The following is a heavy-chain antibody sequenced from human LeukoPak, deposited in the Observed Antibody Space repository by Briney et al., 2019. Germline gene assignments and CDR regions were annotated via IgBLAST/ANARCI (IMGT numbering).Heavy chain of an antibody. V-gene: IGHV1-8*03. CDR3: ARGGDMGSFADY. J-gene: IGHJ4*02. D-gene: IGHD2-15*01. CDR1: GYTFTSYD. CDR2: MNPNSGNT. Sequence: ASVKVSCKASGYTFTSYDINWVRQATGQGLGWMGWMNPNSGNTGYAQKFQGRVTITRNTSISTAYMELSSLRSEDTAVYYCARGGDMGSFADYWGQGTLVTVSS.